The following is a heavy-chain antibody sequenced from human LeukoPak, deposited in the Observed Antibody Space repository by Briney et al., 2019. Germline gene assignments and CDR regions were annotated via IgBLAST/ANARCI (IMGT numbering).Heavy chain of an antibody. Sequence: GGSLRLSCAASGFTFSLYAMNWVRQAPGKGLEWISYINSGGDDIHYAGSVRGRFTISRDDARNTLYVQLSSLRAEATAVYYCGRDTIQQGRIDDWGQGTLVTVSS. V-gene: IGHV3-48*01. CDR3: GRDTIQQGRIDD. CDR2: INSGGDDI. CDR1: GFTFSLYA. J-gene: IGHJ4*02. D-gene: IGHD2-2*01.